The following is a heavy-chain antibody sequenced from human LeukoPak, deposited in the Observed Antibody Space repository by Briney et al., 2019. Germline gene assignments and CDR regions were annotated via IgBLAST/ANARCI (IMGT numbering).Heavy chain of an antibody. CDR1: GFTFSSYA. CDR3: ARGKYCTSTSCYTPVDYFEY. CDR2: ISGSGGST. D-gene: IGHD2-2*02. V-gene: IGHV3-23*01. Sequence: GGSLRLSCAASGFTFSSYALSWVRQAPGKGLEWVSAISGSGGSTYYADSVKGRFTISRDNSKNTLYLQMNSVRAEDTAVYYCARGKYCTSTSCYTPVDYFEYWGQGTLVTVSS. J-gene: IGHJ4*02.